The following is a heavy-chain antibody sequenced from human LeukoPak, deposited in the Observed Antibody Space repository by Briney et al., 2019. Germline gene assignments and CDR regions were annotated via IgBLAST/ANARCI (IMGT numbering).Heavy chain of an antibody. CDR2: IYYSGST. CDR1: GGSFSGYY. D-gene: IGHD2/OR15-2a*01. J-gene: IGHJ4*02. CDR3: AGHHPRNTVDF. Sequence: PSETLSLTCAVYGGSFSGYYWSWIRQPPGKGLEWIGSIYYSGSTYYNPSLKSRVTISVDTSKNQFSLKLSSVTAADTAVYYCAGHHPRNTVDFWGQGTLVTVSS. V-gene: IGHV4-34*01.